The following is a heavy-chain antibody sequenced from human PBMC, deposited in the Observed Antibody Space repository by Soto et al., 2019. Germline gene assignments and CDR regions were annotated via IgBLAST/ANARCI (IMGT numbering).Heavy chain of an antibody. CDR3: ATWHEREHAFDV. CDR2: LYDVDGS. CDR1: GLTISGKKS. D-gene: IGHD1-1*01. J-gene: IGHJ3*01. Sequence: DVQLVESGGGLIQPGESLRLSCAAFGLTISGKKSVAWVRQAPWKVLEWVSALYDVDGSFYADSVTGRFTTSSDSSKTTVYLQMNDLRPDDTAVYYCATWHEREHAFDVWGQGTTVTISS. V-gene: IGHV3-53*01.